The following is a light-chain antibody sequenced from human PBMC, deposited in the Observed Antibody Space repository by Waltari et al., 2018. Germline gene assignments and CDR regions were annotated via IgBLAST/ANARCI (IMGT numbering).Light chain of an antibody. Sequence: QSALTQPASVSGSPGQSITISCTGTSSDVGSYNLVSWYQQHPGKAPKLMIYEGSKRPSGVSNRFSGSKSGNTGSLTISGLQAEDEADYFCSSYAGSSTLYVFGTGTKVTVL. CDR1: SSDVGSYNL. CDR2: EGS. CDR3: SSYAGSSTLYV. J-gene: IGLJ1*01. V-gene: IGLV2-23*01.